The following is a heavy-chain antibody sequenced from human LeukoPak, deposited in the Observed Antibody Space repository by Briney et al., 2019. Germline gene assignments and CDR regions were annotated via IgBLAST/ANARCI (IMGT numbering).Heavy chain of an antibody. CDR3: ARDRGPFNWFDP. J-gene: IGHJ5*02. V-gene: IGHV4-59*01. D-gene: IGHD3/OR15-3a*01. CDR1: GGSFSGYY. Sequence: SETLSLTCAVYGGSFSGYYWSWIRQPPGKGLEWIGYIYYSGSTNYNPSLKSRVTISVDTSRNQFSLKLSSVTAADTAVYYCARDRGPFNWFDPWGQGTLVTVSS. CDR2: IYYSGST.